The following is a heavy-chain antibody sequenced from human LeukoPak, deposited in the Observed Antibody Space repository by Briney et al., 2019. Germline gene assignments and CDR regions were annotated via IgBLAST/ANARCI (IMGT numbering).Heavy chain of an antibody. CDR3: ARDVVRGVKDS. CDR1: GGTFSSYA. CDR2: IIPIFGTA. Sequence: SVKVSCKASGGTFSSYAISWVRQAPGQGLEWMGGIIPIFGTANYAQKFQGRVTMTTDTSTSTAYMELRSLRSDDTAVYYCARDVVRGVKDSWGQGTLVTVSS. D-gene: IGHD3-10*01. V-gene: IGHV1-69*05. J-gene: IGHJ4*02.